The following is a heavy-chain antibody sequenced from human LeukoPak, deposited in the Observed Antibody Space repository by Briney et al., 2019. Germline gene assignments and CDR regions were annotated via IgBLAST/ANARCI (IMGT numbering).Heavy chain of an antibody. J-gene: IGHJ4*02. CDR1: GYSFPSYW. Sequence: GESLKISCKGSGYSFPSYWITWVRQMPGKGLEWMGSIDPSDSYTNYSPSFQGHVTISADKSISTAYLQWSSLMASDTAMYYCARTYYDILTGYSLSDYWGQGILVTVSS. CDR3: ARTYYDILTGYSLSDY. V-gene: IGHV5-10-1*01. D-gene: IGHD3-9*01. CDR2: IDPSDSYT.